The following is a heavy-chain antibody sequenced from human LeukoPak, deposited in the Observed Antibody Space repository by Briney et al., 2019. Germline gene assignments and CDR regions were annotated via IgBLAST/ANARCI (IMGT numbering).Heavy chain of an antibody. D-gene: IGHD6-13*01. CDR3: ARGIAAAGNYFDY. CDR2: IYHSGST. Sequence: TSETLSLTCAVSGGSISSGGYSWSWIRQPPGKGLEWTGYIYHSGSTYYNPSLKSRVTISVDRSKNQFSLKLSSVTAADTAVYYCARGIAAAGNYFDYWGQGTLVTVSS. CDR1: GGSISSGGYS. V-gene: IGHV4-30-2*01. J-gene: IGHJ4*02.